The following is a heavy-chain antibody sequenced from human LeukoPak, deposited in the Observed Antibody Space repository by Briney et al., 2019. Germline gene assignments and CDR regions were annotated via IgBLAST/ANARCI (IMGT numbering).Heavy chain of an antibody. D-gene: IGHD3-22*01. CDR3: AHSAYDSRGYYYFDY. CDR2: IYWNDDK. CDR1: GFSLRTGGVA. Sequence: SGPTLVNPTQTLTLTCTFSGFSLRTGGVAVGWIRQPPGKALEWLSLIYWNDDKLYSPSLKSRLAITKDTSKNQVVLTKTNMDPVDTATYYCAHSAYDSRGYYYFDYWGQGTLVTVSS. J-gene: IGHJ4*02. V-gene: IGHV2-5*01.